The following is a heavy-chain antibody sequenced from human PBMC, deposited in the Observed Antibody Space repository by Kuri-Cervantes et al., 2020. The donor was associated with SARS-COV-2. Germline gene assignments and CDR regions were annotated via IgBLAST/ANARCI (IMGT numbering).Heavy chain of an antibody. D-gene: IGHD6-13*01. Sequence: GESLKISCAASGFTFSSYSMNWVRQAPGKGLEWVSSISGSSSYIYYADSVKGRFTISRDNSKNTLYLQMNSLRAEDTAVYYCAKDLESQQLVRGLVYYYYCMDVWGKGTTVTVSS. V-gene: IGHV3-21*01. CDR3: AKDLESQQLVRGLVYYYYCMDV. CDR2: ISGSSSYI. J-gene: IGHJ6*03. CDR1: GFTFSSYS.